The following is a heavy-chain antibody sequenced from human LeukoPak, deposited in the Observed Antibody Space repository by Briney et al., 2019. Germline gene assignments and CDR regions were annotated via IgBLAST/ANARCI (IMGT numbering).Heavy chain of an antibody. CDR1: GFAISTNY. CDR2: ISSSSSYI. V-gene: IGHV3-21*01. Sequence: GGSLRLSCAVSGFAISTNYMIWVRQAPGRGLEWVSSISSSSSYIYYADSVKGRFTISRDNAKNSLYLQMNSLRAEDTAVYYCAHTAMGSYYYYYGMDVWGQGTTVTVSS. CDR3: AHTAMGSYYYYYGMDV. J-gene: IGHJ6*02. D-gene: IGHD5-18*01.